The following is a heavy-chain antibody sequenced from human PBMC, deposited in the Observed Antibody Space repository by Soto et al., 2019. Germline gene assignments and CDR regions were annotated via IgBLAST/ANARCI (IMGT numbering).Heavy chain of an antibody. CDR2: IIPIVETP. D-gene: IGHD3-22*01. CDR1: GGTFNSYD. V-gene: IGHV1-69*01. Sequence: QVQLVQSGAEVQKPGSSMKVSCKASGGTFNSYDINWVRQAPGQGLEWMGGIIPIVETPKYAQKFQGRVTITADESTHTVYMELSSLRSEDTAMYYCARLSRPNYYDTSGFFKDNWFDPWGQGTLVTVSS. CDR3: ARLSRPNYYDTSGFFKDNWFDP. J-gene: IGHJ5*02.